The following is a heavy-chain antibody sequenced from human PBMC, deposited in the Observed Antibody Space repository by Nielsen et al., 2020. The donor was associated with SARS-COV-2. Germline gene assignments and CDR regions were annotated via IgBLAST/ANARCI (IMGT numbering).Heavy chain of an antibody. CDR2: VYYSGST. V-gene: IGHV4-59*08. Sequence: SETLSLTCTVSGGSINNYYWSWIRQPPGKALEWIGYVYYSGSTNYSPSLKSRVTISVDTSKNQFSLKLRSVTAADTAVYYCARHHPLHGEYYYYGMDVWGQGTTVTVSS. CDR1: GGSINNYY. CDR3: ARHHPLHGEYYYYGMDV. D-gene: IGHD4-11*01. J-gene: IGHJ6*02.